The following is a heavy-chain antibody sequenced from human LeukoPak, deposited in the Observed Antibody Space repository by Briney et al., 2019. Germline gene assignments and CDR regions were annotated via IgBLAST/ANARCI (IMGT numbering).Heavy chain of an antibody. CDR1: GYTFTGYY. Sequence: ASVKVSCKASGYTFTGYYMHWVRHAPGQGLEWLGWINPNSGGTNYAQKFQGRVTMTRDTSISTAYLEMSRLRSDDTTVYYCARGSGELLWTWFDPWGQGTLVTVSS. V-gene: IGHV1-2*02. D-gene: IGHD1-26*01. CDR2: INPNSGGT. J-gene: IGHJ5*02. CDR3: ARGSGELLWTWFDP.